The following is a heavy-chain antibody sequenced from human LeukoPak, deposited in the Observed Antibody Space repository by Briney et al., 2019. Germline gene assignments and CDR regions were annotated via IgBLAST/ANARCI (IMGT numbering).Heavy chain of an antibody. D-gene: IGHD4-17*01. Sequence: PGGSLRLSCEASGFTFSSYGMHWVRQAPGKGLEWVAVIWYDGSNKYYADSVKGRFTISRDNSKNTLYLQMNSLRAEDTAVYYCASAKDYGDNIDYWGQGTLVTVSS. CDR1: GFTFSSYG. CDR2: IWYDGSNK. V-gene: IGHV3-33*08. J-gene: IGHJ4*02. CDR3: ASAKDYGDNIDY.